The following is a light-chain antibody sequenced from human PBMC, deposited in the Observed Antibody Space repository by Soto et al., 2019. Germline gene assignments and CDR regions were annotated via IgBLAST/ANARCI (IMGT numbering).Light chain of an antibody. CDR2: GAS. J-gene: IGKJ1*01. V-gene: IGKV3D-15*01. CDR3: QQCNNWWT. Sequence: EIVMTQSPATLSVSPGERATLSCRASQSVTSNLAWYQQKPGQAPRRLIYGASTRATGIPARFSGSGSGTEFTLTISSLQSEDFAVYYCQQCNNWWTFGQGTKVEIK. CDR1: QSVTSN.